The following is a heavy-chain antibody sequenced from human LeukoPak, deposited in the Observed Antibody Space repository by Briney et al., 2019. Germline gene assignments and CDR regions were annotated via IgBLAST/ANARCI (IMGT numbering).Heavy chain of an antibody. CDR1: GGSISSSSYY. Sequence: PSETLSLTCTVSGGSISSSSYYWGWIRQPPGKGLEWIGSIYYSGSTYYNPSLKSRVAISVDTSKNQFSLKLSSVTAADTAVYYCARQTAGIALDYWGQGTLVTVSS. D-gene: IGHD6-13*01. CDR2: IYYSGST. J-gene: IGHJ4*02. V-gene: IGHV4-39*01. CDR3: ARQTAGIALDY.